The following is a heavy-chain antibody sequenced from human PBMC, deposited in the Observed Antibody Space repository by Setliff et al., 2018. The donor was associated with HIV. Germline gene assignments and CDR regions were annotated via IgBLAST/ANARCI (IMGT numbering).Heavy chain of an antibody. CDR2: ISYRGTT. CDR3: ARALYFYDSRGFRSLGFDP. Sequence: SETLSLTCTVSGGSISSHYWSWIRQPPGKGLEWIGYISYRGTTFYNPSLKSRLAISVDTSKSHFSLQLTSMTAADTAVYFCARALYFYDSRGFRSLGFDPWGQGTLVTVSS. CDR1: GGSISSHY. V-gene: IGHV4-59*06. J-gene: IGHJ5*02. D-gene: IGHD3-22*01.